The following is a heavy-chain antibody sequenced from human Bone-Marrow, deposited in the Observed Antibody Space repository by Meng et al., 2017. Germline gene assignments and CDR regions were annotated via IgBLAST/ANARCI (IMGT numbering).Heavy chain of an antibody. CDR2: IIPIFGTA. D-gene: IGHD6-13*01. Sequence: SVKVSCKASGGTFSSYAISWVRQAPGQGLEWMGGIIPIFGTANYAQKFQGRVTITADESTSTAYMELSSLRSEDTAVYYCAREGVFYSSPVVGTYYFDYWGHGALVTVSS. CDR3: AREGVFYSSPVVGTYYFDY. J-gene: IGHJ4*01. V-gene: IGHV1-69*13. CDR1: GGTFSSYA.